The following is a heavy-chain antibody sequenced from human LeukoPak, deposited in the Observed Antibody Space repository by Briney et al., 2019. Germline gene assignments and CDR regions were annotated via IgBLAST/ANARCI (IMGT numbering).Heavy chain of an antibody. CDR3: ARDSPSSTSWGY. CDR1: GFTLYSYA. V-gene: IGHV3-23*01. CDR2: ISGSGGTT. J-gene: IGHJ4*02. Sequence: GGSLRLSCAASGFTLYSYAMTWVRQAPGKGLEWVSGISGSGGTTQYADSVKGRFTISRDNSKNTMYLQMNSLRAEDTAVYYCARDSPSSTSWGYWGQGTLVTVSS. D-gene: IGHD2-2*01.